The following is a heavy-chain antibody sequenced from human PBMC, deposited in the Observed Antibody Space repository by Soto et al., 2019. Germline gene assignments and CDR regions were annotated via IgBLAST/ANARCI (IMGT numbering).Heavy chain of an antibody. CDR1: GGTFSSYA. J-gene: IGHJ4*02. D-gene: IGHD3-22*01. CDR2: IIPIFGTA. Sequence: ASVKVSCKASGGTFSSYAISWVRQAPGQGLEWMGGIIPIFGTANYAQKFQGRVTITADESTSTAYMELSSLRSEDTAVYYCARSLTSMTNFDYWGQGTLVTVSS. V-gene: IGHV1-69*13. CDR3: ARSLTSMTNFDY.